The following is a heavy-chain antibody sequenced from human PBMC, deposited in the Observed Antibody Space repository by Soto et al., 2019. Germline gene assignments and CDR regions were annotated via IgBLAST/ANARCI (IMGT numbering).Heavy chain of an antibody. CDR3: AGETVEYYHDSSCYYSGGWFDP. J-gene: IGHJ5*02. V-gene: IGHV4-61*01. CDR1: GGSVSSGSYY. D-gene: IGHD3-22*01. CDR2: IYYSGST. Sequence: QVQLQESGPGLVKPSETLSLTCTVSGGSVSSGSYYWSWIRQPPGKGLEWIGYIYYSGSTNYNPSPNSRATIPLTTSKHPFSLKLSSLTAAGTAVYFCAGETVEYYHDSSCYYSGGWFDPWGQGTLVTVSS.